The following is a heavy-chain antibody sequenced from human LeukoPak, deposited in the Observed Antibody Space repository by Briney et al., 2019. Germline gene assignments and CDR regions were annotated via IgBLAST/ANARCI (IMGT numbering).Heavy chain of an antibody. Sequence: GGSLRLSCAASGFTFSSYEMNWVRQAPGKGLEWVSYISSSGSTICYADSVKGRFTISRDNAKNSLYLQMNSLRAEDTAVYYCARGPNSRAPSATDYWGQGTLVTVSS. CDR3: ARGPNSRAPSATDY. V-gene: IGHV3-48*03. CDR1: GFTFSSYE. J-gene: IGHJ4*02. D-gene: IGHD5-12*01. CDR2: ISSSGSTI.